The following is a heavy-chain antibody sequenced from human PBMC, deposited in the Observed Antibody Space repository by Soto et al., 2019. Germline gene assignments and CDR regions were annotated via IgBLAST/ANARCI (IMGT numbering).Heavy chain of an antibody. CDR1: GFIFSNYY. CDR3: EKDFLLDRPTYGMDV. D-gene: IGHD2-15*01. Sequence: GGSLRLSCTASGFIFSNYYMSWIRQAPGKGLEWVSSISSRDLSIYYADSVKGRFTIFRDNSKNTLYLQMNSLRAEDTAVYYCEKDFLLDRPTYGMDVWGQGTTVTVS. V-gene: IGHV3-11*01. CDR2: ISSRDLSI. J-gene: IGHJ6*02.